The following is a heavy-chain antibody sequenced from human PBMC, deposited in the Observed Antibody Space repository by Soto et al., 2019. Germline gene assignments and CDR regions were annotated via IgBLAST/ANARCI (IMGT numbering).Heavy chain of an antibody. Sequence: GGSLRLSCAASGFTFSSYSMNWVRQAPGKGLEWVSSISSSSSYIYYADSVKGRFTISRDNAKNSLYLQMNSLRAEDTAVYYCARGPRGSGPNYYYYYMDVWGKGTTVTVSS. J-gene: IGHJ6*03. CDR3: ARGPRGSGPNYYYYYMDV. D-gene: IGHD3-16*01. CDR2: ISSSSSYI. CDR1: GFTFSSYS. V-gene: IGHV3-21*01.